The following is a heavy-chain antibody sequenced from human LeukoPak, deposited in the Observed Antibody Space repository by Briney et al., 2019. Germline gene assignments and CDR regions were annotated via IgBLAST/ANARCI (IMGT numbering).Heavy chain of an antibody. D-gene: IGHD3-9*01. V-gene: IGHV4-59*01. J-gene: IGHJ6*03. CDR1: GGSISSYY. CDR3: ARDGVRAPSRHFDFLSKAPKYNYNMDV. Sequence: PSETLSLTCTVSGGSISSYYWSWIRQPPGKGLEWIGYIYYSGSTNYNPSLKSRVTISVDTSKNQFSLRLSSVTAADTAVYYCARDGVRAPSRHFDFLSKAPKYNYNMDVWGTGTTVTVSS. CDR2: IYYSGST.